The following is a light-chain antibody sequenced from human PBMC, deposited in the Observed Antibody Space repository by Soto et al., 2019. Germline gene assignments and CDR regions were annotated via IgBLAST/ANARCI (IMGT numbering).Light chain of an antibody. J-gene: IGKJ1*01. CDR3: QKYGSSPLT. CDR2: GAS. V-gene: IGKV3-20*01. Sequence: EIVLTQSPGTLSLSPGERATLSCRASQSVSSSYLAWYQQKPGQAPRLLIYGASSRATGIPDRFSGSGSGTDFNLTISRLEPEEFAVYYCQKYGSSPLTFDQGTKVEIK. CDR1: QSVSSSY.